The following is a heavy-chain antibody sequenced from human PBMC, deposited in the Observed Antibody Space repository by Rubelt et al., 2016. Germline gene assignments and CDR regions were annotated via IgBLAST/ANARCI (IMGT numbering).Heavy chain of an antibody. CDR3: AAVIHGSSSWYGYFDL. CDR1: GGSFSGYY. V-gene: IGHV4-34*01. D-gene: IGHD6-13*01. CDR2: INHSGST. Sequence: QVQLQQWGAGLLKPSETLSLTCAVYGGSFSGYYWSWIRQPPGKGLEWIGEINHSGSTNYNPSLKSRSTISVDTSKNQSSLKPSSCTAADTAGYYCAAVIHGSSSWYGYFDLWGRGTLVTVSS. J-gene: IGHJ2*01.